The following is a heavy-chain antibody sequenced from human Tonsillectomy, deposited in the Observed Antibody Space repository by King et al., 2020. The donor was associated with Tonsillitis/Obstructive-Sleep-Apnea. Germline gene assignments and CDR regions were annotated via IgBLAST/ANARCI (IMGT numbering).Heavy chain of an antibody. Sequence: VQLQQSGPGLVKPSQTLSLTCALSGDIVSTDTAAWNWIRQSPSRGLEWLGRTYYRSKWYNDYAVSVKSRITINPDTSKNHFSLHLKSVTPEDTAVYYCARDYSSSSGAWYFDLWGRGTLVTVSS. CDR1: GDIVSTDTAA. D-gene: IGHD6-6*01. J-gene: IGHJ2*01. CDR3: ARDYSSSSGAWYFDL. V-gene: IGHV6-1*01. CDR2: TYYRSKWYN.